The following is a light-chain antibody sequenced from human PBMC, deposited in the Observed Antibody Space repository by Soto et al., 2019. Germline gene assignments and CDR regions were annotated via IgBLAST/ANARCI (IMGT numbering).Light chain of an antibody. CDR3: QQYSSLPHT. CDR1: QSVSNAF. V-gene: IGKV3-20*01. CDR2: GIS. Sequence: ESVLTQSPGTQSLSPGERATLSCRASQSVSNAFFAWYQQKPGQAPRLLIYGISNRATGIPDRFSGSGSGTDFTLTISRLEPDDFGVYFCQQYSSLPHTFGQGTKLEVK. J-gene: IGKJ2*01.